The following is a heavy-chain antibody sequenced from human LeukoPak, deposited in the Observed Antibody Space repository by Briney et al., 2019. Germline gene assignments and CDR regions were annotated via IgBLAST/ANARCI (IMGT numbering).Heavy chain of an antibody. CDR3: ARDSFSGPGD. J-gene: IGHJ4*02. CDR2: IIPIFGTA. Sequence: VASVKVSCKASGGTFSSYAISWVRQAPGQGLEWMGGIIPIFGTANYAQKFQGRVTITADESTSTAYMELSSLRSEGTAVYYCARDSFSGPGDWGQGTLVTVSS. D-gene: IGHD3-10*01. V-gene: IGHV1-69*13. CDR1: GGTFSSYA.